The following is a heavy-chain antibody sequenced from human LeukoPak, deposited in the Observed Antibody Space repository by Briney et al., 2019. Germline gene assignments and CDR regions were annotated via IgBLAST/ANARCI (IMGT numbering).Heavy chain of an antibody. CDR3: ARGLSGYDLGVVGY. D-gene: IGHD5-12*01. J-gene: IGHJ4*02. V-gene: IGHV4-30-2*01. CDR2: IYHSGST. Sequence: PSETLSLTCTVSGGSISSGGYYWSWIRQPPGKGLEWIGYIYHSGSTYYNPSLKSRVTISVDRSKNQFSLKLSSVTAADTAVYYCARGLSGYDLGVVGYWGQGTLVTVSS. CDR1: GGSISSGGYY.